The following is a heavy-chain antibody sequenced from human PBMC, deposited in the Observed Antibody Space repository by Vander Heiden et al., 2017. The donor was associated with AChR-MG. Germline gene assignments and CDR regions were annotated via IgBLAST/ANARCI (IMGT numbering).Heavy chain of an antibody. CDR3: AHSRFCSSWYAFDY. Sequence: QITLKEPGPTLVNSKQTLTLTCTFSGFSPSASGVGVGWTRQPPGKDLEWLALMYWDDAQRYSPSLKSRLTITKDTSKNQVVLTMTKTDPVATATYYCAHSRFCSSWYAFDYCYQVTLVTVS. CDR2: MYWDDAQ. D-gene: IGHD6-13*01. CDR1: GFSPSASGVG. V-gene: IGHV2-5*02. J-gene: IGHJ4*02.